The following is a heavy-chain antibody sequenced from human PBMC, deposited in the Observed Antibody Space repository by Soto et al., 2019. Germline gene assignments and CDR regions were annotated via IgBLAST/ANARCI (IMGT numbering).Heavy chain of an antibody. CDR1: VFTFSRDA. Sequence: GGSLRRSCAASVFTFSRDAMSCVRQAPGKGLEWVSAISGSGGSTYYADSVKGRFTISRDNTKNTLYLQVNSLGAEDTAVYYCAKGHYHFDYWGQGTLVTVSS. J-gene: IGHJ4*02. V-gene: IGHV3-23*01. CDR2: ISGSGGST. CDR3: AKGHYHFDY. D-gene: IGHD3-10*01.